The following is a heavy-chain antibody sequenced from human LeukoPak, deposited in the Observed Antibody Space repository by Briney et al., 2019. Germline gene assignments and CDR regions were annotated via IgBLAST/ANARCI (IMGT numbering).Heavy chain of an antibody. CDR2: IKSKIDGGTT. Sequence: GGSLRLSCAASGFTFSNAWMSWVRQAPGKGLEWVGRIKSKIDGGTTDYAAPVKGRFTISRDNSKNTLYLQMNSLRAEDTAVYYCAILPQWLRVGASGGGYYYYMDVWGKGTTVTVSS. CDR3: AILPQWLRVGASGGGYYYYMDV. D-gene: IGHD5-12*01. V-gene: IGHV3-15*01. J-gene: IGHJ6*03. CDR1: GFTFSNAW.